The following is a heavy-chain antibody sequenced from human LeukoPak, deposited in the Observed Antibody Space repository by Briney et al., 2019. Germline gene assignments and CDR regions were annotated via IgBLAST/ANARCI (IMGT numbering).Heavy chain of an antibody. CDR1: GFTFSSYE. CDR2: INSSGSTI. CDR3: ARYHTSTWYFDY. J-gene: IGHJ4*02. V-gene: IGHV3-48*03. Sequence: GESLRLSCAASGFTFSSYEMNWVRQAPGKGLERVSYINSSGSTIYYADSVKGRFTISRDNAKNSLYLQMNSLRAEDTAVYYCARYHTSTWYFDYWGQGTLVTVSS. D-gene: IGHD6-13*01.